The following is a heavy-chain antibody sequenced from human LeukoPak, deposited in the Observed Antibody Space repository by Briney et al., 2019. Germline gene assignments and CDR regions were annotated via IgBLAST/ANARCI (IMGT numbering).Heavy chain of an antibody. CDR1: GYTFTSYY. V-gene: IGHV1-46*01. D-gene: IGHD1-7*01. J-gene: IGHJ4*02. CDR2: INPSGGST. Sequence: ASVKVSCKASGYTFTSYYMHWVRQAPGQGLEWMGIINPSGGSTSYAQKFQGRVTMTRDTFTSTVYMELSSLRSEDTAVYYCARVLSAILDLGYWGQGTLVTVSS. CDR3: ARVLSAILDLGY.